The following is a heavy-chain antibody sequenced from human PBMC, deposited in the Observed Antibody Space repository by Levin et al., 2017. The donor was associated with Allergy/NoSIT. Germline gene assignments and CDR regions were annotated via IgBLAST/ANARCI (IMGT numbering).Heavy chain of an antibody. CDR1: GYTFTTYS. J-gene: IGHJ5*02. V-gene: IGHV7-4-1*02. CDR3: MRDQGGSGWMFDP. Sequence: ASVKVSCKASGYTFTTYSINWVRQAPGQGLEWMGWINTNTGNPAYAQGFTGRFVFSLDTSVSTAYLQISSLKAEDTAVYYCMRDQGGSGWMFDPWGQGTLVTVSS. D-gene: IGHD1-26*01. CDR2: INTNTGNP.